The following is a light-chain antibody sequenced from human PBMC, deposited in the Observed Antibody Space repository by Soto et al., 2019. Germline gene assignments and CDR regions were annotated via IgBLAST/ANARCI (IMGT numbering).Light chain of an antibody. Sequence: EIVLTQSPGTLSLSPRERATLSCRASQSVGRSSLAWYQQKPGQAPRLLFYGASNRATGIPDRFSGSGSGTDFTLTISRLEPEDFAVYYCQQYYSSPRTFGQGTKVEIK. CDR3: QQYYSSPRT. J-gene: IGKJ1*01. CDR1: QSVGRSS. CDR2: GAS. V-gene: IGKV3-20*01.